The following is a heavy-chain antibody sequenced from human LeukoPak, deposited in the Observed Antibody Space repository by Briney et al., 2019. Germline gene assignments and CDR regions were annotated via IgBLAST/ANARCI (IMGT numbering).Heavy chain of an antibody. CDR3: ARASGSFHGGFDY. CDR1: GGPFSSYA. J-gene: IGHJ4*02. D-gene: IGHD1-26*01. V-gene: IGHV1-69*13. CDR2: IIHIFGTA. Sequence: GASVKVSCKTSGGPFSSYAVTWVRQAPGQGLEWMGGIIHIFGTADYAQKFQGRVTITADESTRTAYMELSSLRSEDTAVYYCARASGSFHGGFDYWGQGTRVTVSS.